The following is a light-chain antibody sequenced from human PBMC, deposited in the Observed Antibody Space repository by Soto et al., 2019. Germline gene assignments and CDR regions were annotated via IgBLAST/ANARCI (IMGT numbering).Light chain of an antibody. CDR1: SGDVGGYSY. Sequence: QSALTQPASVSGSPGQSITISCTGTSGDVGGYSYVCWYQQYPGKAPKLIIYEVTYRPSGVSNRFSGSKSGNTASLTISGLQAEDEADYYCSSYSSRSALDVLFGGGTQLTVL. CDR2: EVT. J-gene: IGLJ2*01. CDR3: SSYSSRSALDVL. V-gene: IGLV2-14*01.